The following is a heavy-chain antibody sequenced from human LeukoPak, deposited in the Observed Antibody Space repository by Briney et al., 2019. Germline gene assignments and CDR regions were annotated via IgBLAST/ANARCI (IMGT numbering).Heavy chain of an antibody. CDR2: ISSSSSYI. V-gene: IGHV3-21*01. D-gene: IGHD5-12*01. CDR1: GFTFSSYS. CDR3: ARCSRGYPPLGYYYYYMDV. J-gene: IGHJ6*03. Sequence: PGGSLRLSCAASGFTFSSYSMNWVRQAPGKGLEWVSSISSSSSYIYYADSVKGRFTISRDNAKNSLYLQMNSLRAEDTAVYYCARCSRGYPPLGYYYYYMDVWGKGTTVTVSS.